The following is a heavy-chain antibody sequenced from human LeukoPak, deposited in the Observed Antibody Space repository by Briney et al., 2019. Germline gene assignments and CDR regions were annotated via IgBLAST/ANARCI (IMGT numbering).Heavy chain of an antibody. V-gene: IGHV3-23*01. CDR2: TSGSGGST. CDR3: AKDATYYDSSGYPPY. Sequence: GGSLRLSCAASGFTFSSYAMSWVRQAPGKGLEWASPTSGSGGSTYYADSVKGRFTISRDNSKNTLYLQMNSLRAEDTAVYYCAKDATYYDSSGYPPYWGQGTLVTVSS. D-gene: IGHD3-22*01. J-gene: IGHJ4*02. CDR1: GFTFSSYA.